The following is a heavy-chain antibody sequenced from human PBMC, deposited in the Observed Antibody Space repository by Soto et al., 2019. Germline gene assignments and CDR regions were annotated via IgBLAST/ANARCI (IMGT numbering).Heavy chain of an antibody. CDR1: GYSISSGYY. V-gene: IGHV4-38-2*02. CDR3: ARDDIVGVTD. CDR2: IYHSGST. Sequence: SETLSLTCAVSGYSISSGYYWGWIRQSPGRGLEWIGSIYHSGSTYYNPSLKSRVTISVDTSKNQFSLKLSSVTAADTAVYYCARDDIVGVTDWGQGTMVTVS. D-gene: IGHD2-21*02. J-gene: IGHJ3*01.